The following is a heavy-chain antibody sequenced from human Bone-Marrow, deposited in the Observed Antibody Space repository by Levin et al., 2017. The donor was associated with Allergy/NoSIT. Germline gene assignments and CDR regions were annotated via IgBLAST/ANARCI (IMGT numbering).Heavy chain of an antibody. V-gene: IGHV7-4-1*02. Sequence: ASVKVSCKASGYKFTNYAFNWVRQAPGQGLEWMGWINTNTGNPTYAQGFTGRFVFSLDTSVSTAFLQINSLKAEDTAVYYCARTLRDYSQTFDSWGQGTLVTVSS. CDR2: INTNTGNP. J-gene: IGHJ4*02. CDR1: GYKFTNYA. CDR3: ARTLRDYSQTFDS. D-gene: IGHD3-22*01.